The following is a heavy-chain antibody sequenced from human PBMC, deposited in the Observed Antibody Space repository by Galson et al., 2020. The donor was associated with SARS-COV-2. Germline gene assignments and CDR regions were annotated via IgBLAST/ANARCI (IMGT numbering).Heavy chain of an antibody. Sequence: SVKVPCKASGGTFSSYAISWVRQAPGQGLEWMGGIIPILGIANYAQKFQGRVPITADKSTSTAYMELSSLRSEDTAVYYCARGGECSGGSCYSPPGNSYYYYGMDVWGQGTTVTVS. CDR3: ARGGECSGGSCYSPPGNSYYYYGMDV. J-gene: IGHJ6*02. CDR2: IIPILGIA. V-gene: IGHV1-69*10. D-gene: IGHD2-15*01. CDR1: GGTFSSYA.